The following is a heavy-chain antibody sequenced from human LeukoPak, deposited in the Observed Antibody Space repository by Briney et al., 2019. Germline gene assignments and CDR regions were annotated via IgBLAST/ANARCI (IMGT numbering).Heavy chain of an antibody. CDR2: VNARGDT. J-gene: IGHJ5*02. V-gene: IGHV4-34*01. D-gene: IGHD2-2*01. CDR1: GWSFNDYY. Sequence: SETLSLTCAVYGWSFNDYYWNWIRQPPGMGLEWIGEVNARGDTNYNPSLKSRVTISVDTSKNQFSLRLTSMIAADTAVYYCARGQVPAARGYNWFDPWGRGTLVTVSS. CDR3: ARGQVPAARGYNWFDP.